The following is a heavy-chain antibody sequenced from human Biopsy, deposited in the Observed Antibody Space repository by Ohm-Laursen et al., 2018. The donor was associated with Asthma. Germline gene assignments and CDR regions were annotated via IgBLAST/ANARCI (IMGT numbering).Heavy chain of an antibody. CDR3: ARGQKSAGDRWFDP. CDR1: GYTFIGCH. Sequence: ASVKVSCKASGYTFIGCHIHWMRQAPGQGLEWTGRINPNSGGTNYAQKFQGRVTMTRDTSISTAYMEVSRLRSDDTAAYYCARGQKSAGDRWFDPWGQGTLVTVSS. V-gene: IGHV1-2*06. CDR2: INPNSGGT. D-gene: IGHD6-13*01. J-gene: IGHJ5*02.